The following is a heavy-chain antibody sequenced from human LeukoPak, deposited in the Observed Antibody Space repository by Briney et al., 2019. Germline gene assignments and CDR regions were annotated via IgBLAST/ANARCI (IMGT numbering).Heavy chain of an antibody. V-gene: IGHV4-34*01. CDR3: ARAGGVATNDAFDI. J-gene: IGHJ3*02. CDR2: INHSGST. Sequence: SETLSLTCAVYGESFSGYYWSWIRQPPGKGLEWIGEINHSGSTNYNPSLKSRVTISVDTSKNQFSLKLSSVTAADTAVYYCARAGGVATNDAFDIWGQGTMVTVSS. CDR1: GESFSGYY. D-gene: IGHD5-24*01.